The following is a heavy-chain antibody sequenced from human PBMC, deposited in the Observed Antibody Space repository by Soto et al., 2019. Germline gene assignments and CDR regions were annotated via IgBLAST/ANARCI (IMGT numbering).Heavy chain of an antibody. J-gene: IGHJ6*02. CDR1: GGTFSSYA. D-gene: IGHD6-13*01. V-gene: IGHV1-69*13. CDR3: ASRPGYSRTYYYYYGMDV. CDR2: IIPIFGTA. Sequence: GASVKVSCKASGGTFSSYAISWVRQAPGQGLEWMGGIIPIFGTANYAQKFQGRVTITADESTSTAYMELSSLRSEDTAVYYCASRPGYSRTYYYYYGMDVWGQGTTVTVSS.